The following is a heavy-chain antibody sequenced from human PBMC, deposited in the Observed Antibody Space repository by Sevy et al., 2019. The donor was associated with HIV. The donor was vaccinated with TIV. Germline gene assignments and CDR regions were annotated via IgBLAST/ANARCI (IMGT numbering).Heavy chain of an antibody. D-gene: IGHD3-10*01. CDR1: GFTFSSYA. Sequence: GWSLRLSCAASGFTFSSYAMSWVRQAPGKGLEWVSAISGSGNTYYADSVKGRFTISRDNPKNTLFLQMNSLRAEDTAVYYCAKDRSHIIMIRGVVIFDYWGQGTLVTVSS. CDR2: ISGSGNT. J-gene: IGHJ4*02. V-gene: IGHV3-23*01. CDR3: AKDRSHIIMIRGVVIFDY.